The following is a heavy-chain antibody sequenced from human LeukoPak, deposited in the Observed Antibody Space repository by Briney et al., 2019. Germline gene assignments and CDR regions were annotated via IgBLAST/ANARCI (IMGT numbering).Heavy chain of an antibody. V-gene: IGHV4-4*09. CDR3: ARSDYGGGFDY. Sequence: SETLSLTCTVSGGSISSSNWSWIRQPPGKGLEYIGYVSTSGGTNYSTSLTSRVTISVDTSKNQFSLKLRSVTAADTAVYYCARSDYGGGFDYWGQGTLVTVSS. CDR1: GGSISSSN. J-gene: IGHJ4*02. D-gene: IGHD4-17*01. CDR2: VSTSGGT.